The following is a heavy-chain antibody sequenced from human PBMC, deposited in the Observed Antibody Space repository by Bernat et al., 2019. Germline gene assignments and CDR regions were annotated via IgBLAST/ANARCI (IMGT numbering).Heavy chain of an antibody. Sequence: EVQLVESGGGLVQPGGSLRLSCAASGFTFSSYWMHWVRQAPGKGLVWVSVIYSGGSTYYADSVKGRFTISRDNSKNTLYLQMNSLRAEDTAVYYCAREKGLEWLSDYWGQGTLVTVSS. CDR1: GFTFSSYW. J-gene: IGHJ4*02. CDR3: AREKGLEWLSDY. D-gene: IGHD3-3*01. V-gene: IGHV3-66*01. CDR2: IYSGGST.